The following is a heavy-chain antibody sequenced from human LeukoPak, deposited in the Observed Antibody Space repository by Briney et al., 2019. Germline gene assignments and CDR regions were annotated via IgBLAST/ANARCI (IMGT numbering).Heavy chain of an antibody. CDR1: GGSISNTNW. J-gene: IGHJ1*01. CDR2: VNLQGST. Sequence: SGTLSLTCGVSGGSISNTNWWTWVRQPPGKGLEWIGEVNLQGSTNYNPSLKSRVTISVDTSKNQFSLKLSSVTAADTAVYYCARSITSSWYGDFQHWGQGTLVTVSS. CDR3: ARSITSSWYGDFQH. D-gene: IGHD6-13*01. V-gene: IGHV4-4*02.